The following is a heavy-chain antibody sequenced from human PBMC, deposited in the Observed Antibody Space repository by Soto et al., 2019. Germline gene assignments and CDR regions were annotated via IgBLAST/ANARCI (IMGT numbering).Heavy chain of an antibody. D-gene: IGHD2-8*01. CDR1: GFTFYNYA. CDR2: ISGGGDGT. Sequence: EVHLLESGGGLVRPGGSLRLSCAASGFTFYNYAMNWVRQAPGKGLEWVSTISGGGDGTYYADSVKGRFTISRDNSRNTVYLQMNSLRAEDTAVYYCAKKGLGSLATYCTTGDCHYAFDVWGQGTLVNVSS. J-gene: IGHJ3*01. V-gene: IGHV3-23*01. CDR3: AKKGLGSLATYCTTGDCHYAFDV.